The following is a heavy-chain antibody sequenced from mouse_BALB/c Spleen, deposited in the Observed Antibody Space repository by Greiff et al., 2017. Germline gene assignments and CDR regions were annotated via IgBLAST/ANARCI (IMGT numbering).Heavy chain of an antibody. D-gene: IGHD2-1*01. CDR1: GYIFITYW. CDR3: ARSGYGNYDYYYAMDY. Sequence: QVQLQQSGPELVRPGASVKLSCKASGYIFITYWMNWVKQRPGQGLEWIGQIFPASGSTNYNEMFEGKATLTVDTSSSTAYMQLSSLTSEDSAVYYCARSGYGNYDYYYAMDYWGQGTSVTVSS. J-gene: IGHJ4*01. V-gene: IGHV1S40*01. CDR2: IFPASGST.